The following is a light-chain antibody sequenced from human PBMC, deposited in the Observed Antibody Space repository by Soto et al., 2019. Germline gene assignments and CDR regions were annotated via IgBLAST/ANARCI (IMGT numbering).Light chain of an antibody. CDR3: QQYNNWPRT. CDR2: GAS. CDR1: QSVSSD. V-gene: IGKV3-15*01. J-gene: IGKJ1*01. Sequence: EIVMTQVPATLSVSRGERATLSCRASQSVSSDLAWYHQKPGQAPRLLIYGASTRATGIPARFSGSGSGTEFTLTINSLQSEDFAVYYCQQYNNWPRTFGQGTKVDIK.